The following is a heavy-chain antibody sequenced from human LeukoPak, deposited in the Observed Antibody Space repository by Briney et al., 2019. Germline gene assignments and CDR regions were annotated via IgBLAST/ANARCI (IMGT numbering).Heavy chain of an antibody. CDR3: ARDPSNSSGRYVLFDF. J-gene: IGHJ4*02. Sequence: ASVIVSCKASGYTFTRYGISWVRQAPGQGLEWMGWISGYNGDTNFAQNLQGRVSMTTDTSTSTAFMELRSLTSDDTAVYYCARDPSNSSGRYVLFDFWGQGTLVTVSS. CDR2: ISGYNGDT. V-gene: IGHV1-18*01. D-gene: IGHD6-19*01. CDR1: GYTFTRYG.